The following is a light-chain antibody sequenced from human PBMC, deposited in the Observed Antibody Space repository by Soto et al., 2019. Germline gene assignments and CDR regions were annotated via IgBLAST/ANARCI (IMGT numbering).Light chain of an antibody. V-gene: IGKV1-5*03. Sequence: DIQMTQSPSTLSASVGDRVTITCRASQSISSWLAWYQQKPGKAPKLLIYKASSLESGVPSRFRGSGSGTEFTLTISSLQPDDFATYYCQQYNSYSVTFGQGTKVEIK. J-gene: IGKJ1*01. CDR1: QSISSW. CDR2: KAS. CDR3: QQYNSYSVT.